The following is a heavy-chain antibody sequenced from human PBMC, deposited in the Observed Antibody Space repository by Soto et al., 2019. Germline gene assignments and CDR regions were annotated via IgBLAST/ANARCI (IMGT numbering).Heavy chain of an antibody. J-gene: IGHJ5*02. V-gene: IGHV3-48*02. D-gene: IGHD4-4*01. CDR2: ISSSSSTI. CDR1: GFTFSSYS. CDR3: AGEGGNFNWFDP. Sequence: EVQLVESGGGLVQPGGSLRLSCAASGFTFSSYSMNWVRQAPGKGLEWVSYISSSSSTIYYADSVKGRFTISRDNAKNSLYLQINSLRDEDTAVYYCAGEGGNFNWFDPWGQGTLVTVSS.